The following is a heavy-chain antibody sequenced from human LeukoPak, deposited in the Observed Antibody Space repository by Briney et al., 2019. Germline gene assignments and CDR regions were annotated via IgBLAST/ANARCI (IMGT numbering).Heavy chain of an antibody. D-gene: IGHD3-16*01. CDR3: AKDYLWGGLDY. Sequence: GGSLRLSCAASGFTFSSYWMSWVRQAPGKGLEWVANIKQDGSEKHYVDSVKGRFTISRDNSKNTLYLQMNSLRAEDTAVYYCAKDYLWGGLDYWGQGTLVTVSS. CDR2: IKQDGSEK. CDR1: GFTFSSYW. J-gene: IGHJ4*02. V-gene: IGHV3-7*01.